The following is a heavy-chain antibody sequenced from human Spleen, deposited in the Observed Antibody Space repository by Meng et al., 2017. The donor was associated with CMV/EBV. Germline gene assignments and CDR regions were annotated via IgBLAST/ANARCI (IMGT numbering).Heavy chain of an antibody. Sequence: GGSLRLSCAASGFTFDDYAMHWVRQAPGKGLEWVSGLSWNSDRIRYADSVKGRFAISRDNAKNSLYLQVYSVRTEDTAVYYCARGPTRAYFDYWGQGTLVTVSS. J-gene: IGHJ4*02. V-gene: IGHV3-9*01. CDR3: ARGPTRAYFDY. CDR1: GFTFDDYA. CDR2: LSWNSDRI.